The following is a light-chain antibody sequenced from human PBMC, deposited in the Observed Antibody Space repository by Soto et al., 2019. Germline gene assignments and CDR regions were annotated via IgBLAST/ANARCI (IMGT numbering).Light chain of an antibody. CDR1: SSSIGSNT. J-gene: IGLJ1*01. CDR3: AAWDDSLNGPV. V-gene: IGLV1-44*01. Sequence: QSVLTQPPSASGTPGQRVTISCSGSSSSIGSNTVNWYQQLPGTAPKLLIYSNNQRPSGVPDRFSGSKSDTSASLAISGLQSEDEADYYCAAWDDSLNGPVFGTGTKVTVL. CDR2: SNN.